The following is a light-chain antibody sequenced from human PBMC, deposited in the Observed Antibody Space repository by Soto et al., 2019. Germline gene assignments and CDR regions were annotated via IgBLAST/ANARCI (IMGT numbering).Light chain of an antibody. CDR1: QSISRY. CDR3: QQSYTTPQT. J-gene: IGKJ1*01. Sequence: DIQMTQSPTALSASVGDRVTITCRASQSISRYLNWYQQKPGKAPKLLIYAAFSLESGVPSRFSGSGPGTDFTLTISSLQPEDFATYYCQQSYTTPQTFGQGTNVDIK. V-gene: IGKV1-39*01. CDR2: AAF.